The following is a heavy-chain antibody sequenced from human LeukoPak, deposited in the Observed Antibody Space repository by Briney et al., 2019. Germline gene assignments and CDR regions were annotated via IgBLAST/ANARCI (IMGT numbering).Heavy chain of an antibody. V-gene: IGHV4-38-2*02. CDR2: IYHSGST. CDR1: GYAISSGYF. Sequence: SETLSLTCTVSGYAISSGYFWGWIRQPPGKGLEWIGTIYHSGSTNYNPSLKSRVTISVDTSKNQFSLNLTSVTAADTAVYYCASVYGYGYLDFWGQGTLVTVSS. D-gene: IGHD5-18*01. J-gene: IGHJ4*02. CDR3: ASVYGYGYLDF.